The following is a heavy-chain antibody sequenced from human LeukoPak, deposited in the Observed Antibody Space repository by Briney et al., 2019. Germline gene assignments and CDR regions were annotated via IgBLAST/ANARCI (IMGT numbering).Heavy chain of an antibody. V-gene: IGHV4-34*01. CDR2: INHSGST. J-gene: IGHJ4*02. Sequence: NPSETLSLTCAVYGGSFSGYYWSWIRQPPGKGLEWIGEINHSGSTNYNPSLKSRVTISVDTSKNQFSLKLSSVTAADTAAYYCARVQWLGPLGYWGQGTLVTVSS. D-gene: IGHD6-19*01. CDR3: ARVQWLGPLGY. CDR1: GGSFSGYY.